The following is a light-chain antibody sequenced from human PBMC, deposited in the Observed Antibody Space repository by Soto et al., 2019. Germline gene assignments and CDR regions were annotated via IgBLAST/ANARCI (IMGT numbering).Light chain of an antibody. V-gene: IGKV3-15*01. Sequence: EIVMTQSPGTLSVSPGESATLSCRASQRISSNLAWFQQKPGQAPRLLIYGASTRATGIPARFSGSGSGREFTVTISSLQSEDSAVYYCQQYDKWPGTFGQGTKLEIK. CDR3: QQYDKWPGT. J-gene: IGKJ1*01. CDR2: GAS. CDR1: QRISSN.